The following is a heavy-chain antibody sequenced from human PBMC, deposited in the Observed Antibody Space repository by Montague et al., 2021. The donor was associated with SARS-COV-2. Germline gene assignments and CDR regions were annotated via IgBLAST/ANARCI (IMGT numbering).Heavy chain of an antibody. CDR2: IYYTGST. CDR1: GGSIGTYY. D-gene: IGHD4-17*01. CDR3: ARDNYGDWGYYGLDV. V-gene: IGHV4-59*01. J-gene: IGHJ6*02. Sequence: SETLSLTCTVSGGSIGTYYWNWIRQSPGKGLEWLGYIYYTGSTKYSPSLKSRVTISMDTSRDQLSLRLKSVTAADTAVYYCARDNYGDWGYYGLDVWGQGTKVIVSS.